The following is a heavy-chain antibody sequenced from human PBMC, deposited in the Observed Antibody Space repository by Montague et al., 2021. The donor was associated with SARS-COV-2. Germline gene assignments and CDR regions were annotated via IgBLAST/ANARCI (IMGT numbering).Heavy chain of an antibody. CDR2: INHSGST. CDR1: GGSFSDYY. V-gene: IGHV4-34*01. J-gene: IGHJ6*03. CDR3: ARFLRRVVPAATGHWEKNCYYYYMDV. Sequence: SETLSLTCAVYGGSFSDYYWSWIRQPPGKGLEWIGEINHSGSTXXXPSXXXRVTISVDTSKNQFSLKLSSVTAADTAVYYCARFLRRVVPAATGHWEKNCYYYYMDVWGKGTTVTASS. D-gene: IGHD2-2*01.